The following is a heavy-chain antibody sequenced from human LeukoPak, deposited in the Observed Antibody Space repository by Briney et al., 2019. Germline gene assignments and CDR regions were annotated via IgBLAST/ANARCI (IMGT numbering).Heavy chain of an antibody. J-gene: IGHJ4*02. CDR3: ARALVVASTNGGN. D-gene: IGHD3-22*01. CDR2: ISSSSSYI. V-gene: IGHV3-21*01. Sequence: KAGGSLRLSCAASGFTFSSYSMNWVRQAPGKGLEWVSSISSSSSYIYYADSVKGRFTISRDNAKNSLYLQMNSLRAEDTAAYYCARALVVASTNGGNWGQGTLVTVSS. CDR1: GFTFSSYS.